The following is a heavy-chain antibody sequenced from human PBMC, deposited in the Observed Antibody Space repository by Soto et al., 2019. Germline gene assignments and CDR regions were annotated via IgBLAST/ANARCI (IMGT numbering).Heavy chain of an antibody. CDR1: GYTFTSYD. V-gene: IGHV1-8*01. Sequence: ASVKVSCKASGYTFTSYDINWVRQATGQGLEWMGWMNPNSGNTGYAQKFQGRVTMTRNTSISTAYMELSSLRSEDTAVYYCARVGVRGPYYDFWSGYSYYFDYWGQGTLVTV. J-gene: IGHJ4*02. CDR3: ARVGVRGPYYDFWSGYSYYFDY. D-gene: IGHD3-3*01. CDR2: MNPNSGNT.